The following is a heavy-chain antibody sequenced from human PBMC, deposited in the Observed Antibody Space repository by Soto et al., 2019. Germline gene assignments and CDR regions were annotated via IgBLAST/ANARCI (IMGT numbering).Heavy chain of an antibody. D-gene: IGHD3-16*01. Sequence: EVQLVESGGGLIQPGGSLRLSCAASGFTVSSNYMSWVRQAPGKGLEWVSVIYSGGSTYYADSVKGRFTISRDNAKNSLHLQMNRLRAEDTAVYYCARGGNRDTISCGGGGGMDVWGQGTTVTVSS. V-gene: IGHV3-53*01. J-gene: IGHJ6*02. CDR1: GFTVSSNY. CDR3: ARGGNRDTISCGGGGGMDV. CDR2: IYSGGST.